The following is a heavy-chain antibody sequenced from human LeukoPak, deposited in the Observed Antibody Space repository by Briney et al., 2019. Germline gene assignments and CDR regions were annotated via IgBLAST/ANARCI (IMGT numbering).Heavy chain of an antibody. CDR3: AREALPSSGWTINYYYYYGMDV. CDR2: ISAYNGNT. J-gene: IGHJ6*02. D-gene: IGHD6-19*01. CDR1: GYTFTSYY. V-gene: IGHV1-18*04. Sequence: ASVKVSCKASGYTFTSYYMHWVRQAPGQGLEWMGWISAYNGNTNYAQKLQGRVTMTTDTSTSTAYMELRSLRSDDTAVYYCAREALPSSGWTINYYYYYGMDVWGQGTTVTVSS.